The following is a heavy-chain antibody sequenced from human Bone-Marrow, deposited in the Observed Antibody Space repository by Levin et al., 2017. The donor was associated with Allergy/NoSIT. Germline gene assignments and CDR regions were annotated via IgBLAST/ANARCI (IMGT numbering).Heavy chain of an antibody. CDR1: GYTFIGYY. Sequence: GESLKISCETSGYTFIGYYIHWVRQAPGQGLEWMGWINPDSGDTKYARKFQGRITMTRDTSTNTAYMKLSSLRSDDTATYYCARGEDIMLIVFLRPLGAWGQGTLVAVSS. D-gene: IGHD2/OR15-2a*01. CDR3: ARGEDIMLIVFLRPLGA. J-gene: IGHJ5*02. V-gene: IGHV1-2*02. CDR2: INPDSGDT.